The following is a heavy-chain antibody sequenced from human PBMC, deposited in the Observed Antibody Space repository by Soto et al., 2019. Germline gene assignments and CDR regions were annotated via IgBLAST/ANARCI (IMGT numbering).Heavy chain of an antibody. Sequence: QVQLVQSGAEVKKPGASVNVSCKASGYTFSNYGISWVRQAPGQGLEWMGWISAYNGNTNYAQKLQGRVTMTTDTSTSTVYMELRSLRSDDTAVYYCARDRLEATHYGRAREAYWGQGTLVIVSS. CDR3: ARDRLEATHYGRAREAY. V-gene: IGHV1-18*04. CDR1: GYTFSNYG. J-gene: IGHJ4*02. CDR2: ISAYNGNT. D-gene: IGHD3-10*02.